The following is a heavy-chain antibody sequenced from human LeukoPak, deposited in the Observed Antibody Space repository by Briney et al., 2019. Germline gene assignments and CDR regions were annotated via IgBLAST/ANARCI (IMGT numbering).Heavy chain of an antibody. CDR3: ARDVLR. J-gene: IGHJ4*02. CDR2: IYYSGST. Sequence: PSETLSLTCTVSGASISSYYWSWIRQPPGKGLEWIGFIYYSGSTNYNPSLKSRVTISVDTSKNQFSLQLSSVTAADTAVYYCARDVLRWGQGTLVTVSS. V-gene: IGHV4-59*12. CDR1: GASISSYY.